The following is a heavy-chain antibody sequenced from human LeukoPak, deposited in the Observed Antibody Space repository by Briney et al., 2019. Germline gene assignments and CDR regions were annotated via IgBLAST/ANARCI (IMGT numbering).Heavy chain of an antibody. V-gene: IGHV4-61*08. CDR1: GGSVSSGGCY. Sequence: SETLSLTCTVSGGSVSSGGCYWSWIRQPPGKGLEWIGYIYYSGSTNYNPSLKSRVTISVDTSKNQFSLKLSSVTAADTAVYYCACGYSSGWFDFDYWGQGTLVTVSS. D-gene: IGHD6-19*01. CDR2: IYYSGST. CDR3: ACGYSSGWFDFDY. J-gene: IGHJ4*02.